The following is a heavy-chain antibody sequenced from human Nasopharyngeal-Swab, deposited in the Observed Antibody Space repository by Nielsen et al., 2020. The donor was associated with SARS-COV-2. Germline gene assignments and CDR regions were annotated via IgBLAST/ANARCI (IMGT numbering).Heavy chain of an antibody. CDR1: GYTFTTYY. J-gene: IGHJ4*02. V-gene: IGHV1-46*01. CDR3: ARDRAYGGAVADYFDY. CDR2: VNPSGGST. D-gene: IGHD6-13*01. Sequence: ASVQVSCKASGYTFTTYYIHWVRQAPAQGLEWMGIVNPSGGSTNYAQKFQGRVTMTRDTSTSKVYMELSSLRSEDTAVYYCARDRAYGGAVADYFDYWGQGTLVTVSS.